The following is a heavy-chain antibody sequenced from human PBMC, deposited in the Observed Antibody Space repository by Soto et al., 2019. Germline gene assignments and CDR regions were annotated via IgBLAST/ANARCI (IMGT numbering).Heavy chain of an antibody. CDR2: IYYSGST. CDR1: VGSISSSSYY. CDR3: ARHDCSSTSCYPNRYYYYGMDV. J-gene: IGHJ6*02. D-gene: IGHD2-2*01. V-gene: IGHV4-39*01. Sequence: SLTWTVSVGSISSSSYYWGWIRQPPGKGLEWIGSIYYSGSTYYNPSLKSRVTISVDTSKNQFYLKLSSVTAADTAVYYCARHDCSSTSCYPNRYYYYGMDVWGQGTTVTVSS.